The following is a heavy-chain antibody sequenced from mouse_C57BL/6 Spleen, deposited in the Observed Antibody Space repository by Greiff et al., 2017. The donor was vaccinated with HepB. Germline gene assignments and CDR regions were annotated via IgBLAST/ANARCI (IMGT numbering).Heavy chain of an antibody. CDR2: INPNNGGT. CDR3: ARSRTGTGFDY. J-gene: IGHJ2*01. V-gene: IGHV1-22*01. D-gene: IGHD4-1*01. Sequence: EVKLMESGPELVKPGASVKMSCKASGYTFTDYNMHWVKQSHGKSLEWIGYINPNNGGTSYNQKFKGKATLTVNKSSSTAYMELRSLTSEDSAVYYCARSRTGTGFDYWGQGTTLTVSS. CDR1: GYTFTDYN.